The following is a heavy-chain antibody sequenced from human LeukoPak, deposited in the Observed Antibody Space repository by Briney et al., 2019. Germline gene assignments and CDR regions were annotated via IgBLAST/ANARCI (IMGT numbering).Heavy chain of an antibody. Sequence: PGGSLRHSCAASGFTFSSYAMSWVRQAPGKGLEWVSAISGSGGSTYYADSVKGRFTISRDNSKNTLYLQMNSLRAEDTAVYYCAKDQIGREGATPFYDYWGQGTLVTVSS. CDR3: AKDQIGREGATPFYDY. V-gene: IGHV3-23*01. J-gene: IGHJ4*02. CDR2: ISGSGGST. CDR1: GFTFSSYA. D-gene: IGHD1-26*01.